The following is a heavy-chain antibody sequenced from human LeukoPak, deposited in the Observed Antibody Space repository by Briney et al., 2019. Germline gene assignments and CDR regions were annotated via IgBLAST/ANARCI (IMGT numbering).Heavy chain of an antibody. CDR1: GFTFSSYG. CDR3: AITVTGGIDY. D-gene: IGHD4-17*01. Sequence: GGSLRLSCAASGFTFSSYGMHWVRQAPGKGLEWVAVISYDGSNKYYADSVKGRFTISRDNSKNTLYLQMNSLRAEDTAVYYCAITVTGGIDYWGQGTLVTVSS. J-gene: IGHJ4*02. V-gene: IGHV3-30*03. CDR2: ISYDGSNK.